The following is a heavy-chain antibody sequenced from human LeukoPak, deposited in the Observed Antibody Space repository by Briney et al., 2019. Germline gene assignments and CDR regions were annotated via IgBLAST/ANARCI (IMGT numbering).Heavy chain of an antibody. CDR3: ARRYDSGSYHLPH. J-gene: IGHJ4*02. V-gene: IGHV1-8*01. D-gene: IGHD3-10*01. Sequence: AASVKVSCKASGYTFTSYDINWVRQAAGQGLEWMGWMNPNSGNTGYAQKFQGRITMARNTSISTAYMELSSLTSEDTAVYFCARRYDSGSYHLPHWGQGTLVTVSS. CDR1: GYTFTSYD. CDR2: MNPNSGNT.